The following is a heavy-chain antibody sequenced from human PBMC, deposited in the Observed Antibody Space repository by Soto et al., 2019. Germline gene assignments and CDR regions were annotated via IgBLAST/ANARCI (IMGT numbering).Heavy chain of an antibody. CDR1: GFTFSSYW. Sequence: PGGSLRLSCAASGFTFSSYWMSWVRQAPEKGLEWVANIKGDGNEIYYVDSVKGRFTISRDNAKNSLYLQMNSLRAEDTAVYYCARLVSAAANDYWGQGALVTVSS. J-gene: IGHJ4*02. D-gene: IGHD1-26*01. CDR2: IKGDGNEI. CDR3: ARLVSAAANDY. V-gene: IGHV3-7*04.